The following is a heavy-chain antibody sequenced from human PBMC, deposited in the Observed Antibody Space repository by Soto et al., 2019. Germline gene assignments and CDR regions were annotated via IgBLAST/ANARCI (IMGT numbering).Heavy chain of an antibody. V-gene: IGHV1-2*02. J-gene: IGHJ5*01. CDR1: GYTFTAYY. Sequence: ASVKVSCKASGYTFTAYYIHWVRQAPGQGLECMGWIKPGSGDTGYTQKFQGRVTMTRDTSISTAYMELNSLRSADTAIYYCARGSAVGGNWFDSWGQGTLDTVSS. CDR3: ARGSAVGGNWFDS. D-gene: IGHD6-19*01. CDR2: IKPGSGDT.